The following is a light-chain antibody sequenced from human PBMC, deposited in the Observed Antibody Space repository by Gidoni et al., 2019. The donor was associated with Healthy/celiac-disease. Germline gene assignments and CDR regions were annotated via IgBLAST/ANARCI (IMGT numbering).Light chain of an antibody. V-gene: IGKV3-11*01. Sequence: EIVLTQSPATLSWSPGERATLPCRASQSVSNYLAWYQQKPGQAPRLLIYDASDRATGIPARFSGSGSGTDFTLTISSLEPEDFAVYYCQQRSNWPPLFTFGPGTKVDIK. CDR1: QSVSNY. J-gene: IGKJ3*01. CDR2: DAS. CDR3: QQRSNWPPLFT.